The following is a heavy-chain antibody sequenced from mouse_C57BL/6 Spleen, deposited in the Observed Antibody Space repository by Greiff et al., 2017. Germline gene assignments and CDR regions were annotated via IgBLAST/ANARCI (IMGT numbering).Heavy chain of an antibody. CDR2: IYPGSGST. D-gene: IGHD1-1*01. CDR3: ARWNYYGSSYDYFDY. V-gene: IGHV1-55*01. J-gene: IGHJ2*01. Sequence: QVQLQQPGAELVKPGASVKMSCKASGYTFTSYWITWVKQRPGQGLERIGDIYPGSGSTNYNEKFKSKATLTVDTSSSTAYMQLSSLTSEDSAVYYCARWNYYGSSYDYFDYWGQGTTLTVSS. CDR1: GYTFTSYW.